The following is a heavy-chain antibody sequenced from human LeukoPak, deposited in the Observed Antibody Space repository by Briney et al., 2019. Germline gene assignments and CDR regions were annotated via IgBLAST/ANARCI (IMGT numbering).Heavy chain of an antibody. CDR2: IRCKAYGGTT. V-gene: IGHV3-49*04. J-gene: IGHJ4*02. CDR1: GFTFGDYA. CDR3: TRDGYYDSSGFSPDFDY. Sequence: GGSLRLSCTASGFTFGDYAMSWVRQASGKGLEWVGFIRCKAYGGTTEYAASVKGRFTISRDDSKSIAYLRMNSLKTEDTAVYYCTRDGYYDSSGFSPDFDYWGQGTLVTVSS. D-gene: IGHD3-22*01.